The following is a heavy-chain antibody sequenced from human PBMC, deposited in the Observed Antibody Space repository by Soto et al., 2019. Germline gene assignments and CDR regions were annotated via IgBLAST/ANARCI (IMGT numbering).Heavy chain of an antibody. D-gene: IGHD2-21*01. CDR3: TSEVASYYYYYMDV. CDR2: IRSKANSYAT. Sequence: GGSLRLSCAASGFTFSGSAMHWVRQASGKGLEWVGRIRSKANSYATAYAASVKGGFTISRDDSKNTAYLQMNSLKTEDTAVYYCTSEVASYYYYYMDVWGKGTTVTVSS. CDR1: GFTFSGSA. V-gene: IGHV3-73*01. J-gene: IGHJ6*03.